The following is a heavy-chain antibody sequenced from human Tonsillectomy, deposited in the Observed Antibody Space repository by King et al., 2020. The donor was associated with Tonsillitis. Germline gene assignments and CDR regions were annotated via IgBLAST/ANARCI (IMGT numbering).Heavy chain of an antibody. CDR1: GGSISSYY. Sequence: QLQESGPGLVKPSETLSLTCTVSGGSISSYYWSWIRQPPGKGLEWIGYIYYSGSTNYNPSLKSRVTSSVDTSKSQFSLKLSSVTAADTAVYYCAREISLADAFDIWGQGTMVTVSS. V-gene: IGHV4-59*01. CDR3: AREISLADAFDI. CDR2: IYYSGST. J-gene: IGHJ3*02. D-gene: IGHD1-1*01.